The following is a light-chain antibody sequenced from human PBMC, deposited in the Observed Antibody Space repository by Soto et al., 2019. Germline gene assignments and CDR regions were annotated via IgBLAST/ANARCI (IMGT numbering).Light chain of an antibody. CDR2: AAS. V-gene: IGKV3-20*01. J-gene: IGKJ1*01. CDR3: QQYGSSPWT. Sequence: EIVLTRSPGTLSLSPGERATLSCRASQSVSSRSLAWFQQKPGQAPRLLIYAASSRATGIPDRFSGSGFGTDFTLTISRLEPEDFAVYYCQQYGSSPWTFGQGTKVEIK. CDR1: QSVSSRS.